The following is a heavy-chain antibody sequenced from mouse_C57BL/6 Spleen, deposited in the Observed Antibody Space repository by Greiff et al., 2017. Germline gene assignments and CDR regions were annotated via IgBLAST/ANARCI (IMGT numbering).Heavy chain of an antibody. Sequence: QVQLQQPGAELVKPGASVKLSCKASGYTFTSYWMHWVKQRPGQGLEWIGRIHPNSGSTNYNEKFKSTATLTVDKSSSTAYMQLSSLTSEDSAVYDCARGTYYSNYGFDYWGQGTTLTVAS. V-gene: IGHV1-64*01. D-gene: IGHD2-5*01. CDR3: ARGTYYSNYGFDY. J-gene: IGHJ2*01. CDR1: GYTFTSYW. CDR2: IHPNSGST.